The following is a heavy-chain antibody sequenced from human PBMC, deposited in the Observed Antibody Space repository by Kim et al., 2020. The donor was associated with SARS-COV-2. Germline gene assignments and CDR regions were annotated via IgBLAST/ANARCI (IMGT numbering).Heavy chain of an antibody. CDR1: GYTLTELS. J-gene: IGHJ4*02. Sequence: ASVKVSCKVSGYTLTELSMHWVRQAPGKGLEWMGGFDPEDGETIYAQKFQGRVTMTEDTSTDTAYMELSSLRSEDSAVYYCATSPAYSSSWYFYPFGYWGQGTLVTVSS. D-gene: IGHD6-13*01. V-gene: IGHV1-24*01. CDR2: FDPEDGET. CDR3: ATSPAYSSSWYFYPFGY.